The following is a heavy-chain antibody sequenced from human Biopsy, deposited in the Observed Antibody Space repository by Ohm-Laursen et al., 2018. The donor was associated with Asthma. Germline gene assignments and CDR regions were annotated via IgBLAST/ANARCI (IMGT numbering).Heavy chain of an antibody. V-gene: IGHV3-11*04. CDR2: ISSSGSTT. CDR3: ARANNYYDNSGYWFSGWFDP. CDR1: GFSFSDYY. D-gene: IGHD3-22*01. Sequence: GSLRLSCAASGFSFSDYYMTWMHQAPGKGLEWVSSISSSGSTTYPAESVKGRFTISRDNAQKSLFLQMNSLRAEDTAVYYCARANNYYDNSGYWFSGWFDPWGQGTLVTVSS. J-gene: IGHJ5*02.